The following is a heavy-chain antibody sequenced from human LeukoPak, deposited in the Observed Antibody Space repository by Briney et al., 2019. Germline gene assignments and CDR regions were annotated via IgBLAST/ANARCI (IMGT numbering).Heavy chain of an antibody. V-gene: IGHV4-61*02. CDR3: TRAADGCSDASCYGY. J-gene: IGHJ4*02. CDR2: ISTGGST. Sequence: SQTLSLTCSVSGGSISSGDYYWGWIRQPAGKGLEWIGRISTGGSTNYNPSLKSRVTISVDTSKNQFSLKLTSVTAADTAVYYCTRAADGCSDASCYGYWGQGTLVTVSS. CDR1: GGSISSGDYY. D-gene: IGHD2-2*01.